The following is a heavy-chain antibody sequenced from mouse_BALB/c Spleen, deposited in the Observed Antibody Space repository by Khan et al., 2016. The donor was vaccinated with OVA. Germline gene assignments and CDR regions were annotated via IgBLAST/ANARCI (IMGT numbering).Heavy chain of an antibody. CDR1: GFSLTNYG. Sequence: QVQLKESGPGLVQPSQSLSITCTVSGFSLTNYGVHWVRQSPGKGLEWLGVIWSGGITDYNETFISRLSISKDISKSQVFFKMNSLQANDTAIYXCAKNRNCSFDYWGQGTTLTVSS. CDR3: AKNRNCSFDY. V-gene: IGHV2-2*02. CDR2: IWSGGIT. J-gene: IGHJ2*01.